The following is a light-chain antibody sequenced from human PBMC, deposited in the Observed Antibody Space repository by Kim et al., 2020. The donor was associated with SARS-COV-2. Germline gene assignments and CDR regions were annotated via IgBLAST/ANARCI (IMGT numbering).Light chain of an antibody. Sequence: DIVMTQSPDSLAVSLGERATINCKSSQSVLYSSNNKNYLAWYQQKPGQPPKLLIYWASTRESGVPDRFSGSGSGTDFTLTISSLQAEDGAVYYCQQYYSTPLTFGGGTKLDIK. CDR2: WAS. CDR1: QSVLYSSNNKNY. CDR3: QQYYSTPLT. V-gene: IGKV4-1*01. J-gene: IGKJ4*01.